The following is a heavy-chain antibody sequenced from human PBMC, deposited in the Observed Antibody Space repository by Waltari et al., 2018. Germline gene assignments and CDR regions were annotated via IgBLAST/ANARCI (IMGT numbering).Heavy chain of an antibody. Sequence: QVTLKESGPVLVKPTETLTLTCTVSGFSLSNARMGVSWIRQPPGKALEWLAHIFSNDEKSYSTALKSRLTISKDTSNSQVVLTMTNMDPVDTATYYCARTPYDFWSGYSYYFDYWGQGTLVTVSS. CDR1: GFSLSNARMG. D-gene: IGHD3-3*01. CDR2: IFSNDEK. J-gene: IGHJ4*02. V-gene: IGHV2-26*01. CDR3: ARTPYDFWSGYSYYFDY.